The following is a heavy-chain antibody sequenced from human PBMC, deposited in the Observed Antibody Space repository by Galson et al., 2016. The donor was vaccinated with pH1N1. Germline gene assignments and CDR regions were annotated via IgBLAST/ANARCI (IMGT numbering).Heavy chain of an antibody. D-gene: IGHD3-9*01. J-gene: IGHJ3*02. CDR2: INTKTGNP. CDR3: ARETPSPSPTVLRYFDWSRGLSAFDM. V-gene: IGHV7-4-1*02. CDR1: VFTFSNHG. Sequence: SVKVSCKASVFTFSNHGINWVRQAPGQGLEWMGWINTKTGNPTYAQGFTGRFVFSLDTSVNTAYLQINSLKADDTAVYYCARETPSPSPTVLRYFDWSRGLSAFDMWGRGTLVTVSS.